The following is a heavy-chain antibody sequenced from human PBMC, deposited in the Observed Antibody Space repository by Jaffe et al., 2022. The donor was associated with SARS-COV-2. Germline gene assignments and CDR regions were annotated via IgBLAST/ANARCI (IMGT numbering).Heavy chain of an antibody. CDR2: ISAYNGDT. CDR3: ARNGPNTLLWFSSDY. D-gene: IGHD5-18*01. CDR1: GYTFTNYG. J-gene: IGHJ4*02. V-gene: IGHV1-18*01. Sequence: QVQLVQSGAEVKKPGASVKVSCKASGYTFTNYGISWVRQAPGQGLEWMGWISAYNGDTHYAQRLQGRVTMTTDTSTSTAYMELRSLRSDDTAVYYCARNGPNTLLWFSSDYWGQGTLVTVSS.